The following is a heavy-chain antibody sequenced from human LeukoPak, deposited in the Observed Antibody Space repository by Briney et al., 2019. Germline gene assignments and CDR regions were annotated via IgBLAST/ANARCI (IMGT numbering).Heavy chain of an antibody. J-gene: IGHJ4*02. CDR3: ARSLGRDYGDYYFDY. D-gene: IGHD4-17*01. CDR1: GFTFSSYD. CDR2: IGTAGDT. V-gene: IGHV3-13*01. Sequence: GGSLRLSCAASGFTFSSYDMHWVRQATGKGLEWVSAIGTAGDTYYPGSVKGRFTISRENAKNSLYLQMNSLRAGDTAVYYCARSLGRDYGDYYFDYWGQGTLVTVSS.